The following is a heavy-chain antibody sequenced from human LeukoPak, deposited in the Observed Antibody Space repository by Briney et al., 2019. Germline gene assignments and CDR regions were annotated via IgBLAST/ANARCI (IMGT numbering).Heavy chain of an antibody. CDR1: GGTFSNYA. CDR3: ARTTKLLRFLEWTTTRYYYYYMDV. J-gene: IGHJ6*03. V-gene: IGHV1-69*04. CDR2: IIPILGIT. Sequence: ASVKVSCKASGGTFSNYAIMWVRQAPGQGLEWMGRIIPILGITTYAQKFQGRVTMTTDTSTSTAYMELRSLRSDDTAVYYCARTTKLLRFLEWTTTRYYYYYMDVWGKGTTVTVSS. D-gene: IGHD3-3*01.